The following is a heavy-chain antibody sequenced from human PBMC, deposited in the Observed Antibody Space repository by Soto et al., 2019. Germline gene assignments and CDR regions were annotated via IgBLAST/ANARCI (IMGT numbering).Heavy chain of an antibody. CDR1: GGSFSGYY. Sequence: SETLSLTCAVYGGSFSGYYWSWIRQPPGKGLEWIGEINHSGSTNYNPSLKSRVTISVDTSKNQFSLKLSSVTAADTAVYYCARATMVRGAPDYWGQGTLVTVSS. V-gene: IGHV4-34*01. J-gene: IGHJ4*02. D-gene: IGHD3-10*01. CDR2: INHSGST. CDR3: ARATMVRGAPDY.